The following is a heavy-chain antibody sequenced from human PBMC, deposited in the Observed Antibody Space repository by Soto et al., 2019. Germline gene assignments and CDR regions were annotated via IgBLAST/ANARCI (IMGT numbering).Heavy chain of an antibody. CDR3: AFLHTSSGDY. Sequence: PGGSLRLSCAASGFTVSTNYMNWVRQAPGKGLEWVSVIYSDDSTYYADSVKGRFTVSRDNSKNTVYLQMNSLRAEDTALHYCAFLHTSSGDYWGQGTLVTVSS. CDR1: GFTVSTNY. CDR2: IYSDDST. D-gene: IGHD6-6*01. J-gene: IGHJ4*02. V-gene: IGHV3-53*01.